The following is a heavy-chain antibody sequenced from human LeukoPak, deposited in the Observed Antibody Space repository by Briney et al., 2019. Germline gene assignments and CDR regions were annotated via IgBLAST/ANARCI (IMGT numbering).Heavy chain of an antibody. CDR2: INAGNGNT. V-gene: IGHV1-3*03. D-gene: IGHD1-26*01. J-gene: IGHJ6*03. CDR1: GYTFTSYA. CDR3: AKSSGSLYYYYYMDV. Sequence: ASVKVSCKASGYTFTSYAMHWVRQAPGQRLEWMGWINAGNGNTKYSQEFQGRVTITRDTSASTAYMELSSLRSEDMAVYYCAKSSGSLYYYYYMDVWGKGTTVTVSS.